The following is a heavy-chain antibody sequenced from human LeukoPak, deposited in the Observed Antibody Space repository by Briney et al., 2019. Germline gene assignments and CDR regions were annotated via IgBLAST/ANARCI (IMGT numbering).Heavy chain of an antibody. CDR2: SYYSGST. V-gene: IGHV4-30-4*08. CDR3: AMELVAAYDAFDI. Sequence: PSQTLSLTCTVSGGSISSGDYYWSWIRQPPGKGLEWIGYSYYSGSTYYNPSLKSRVTISVDTSKNQFSLKLSSVTAADTAVYYCAMELVAAYDAFDIWGQGTMVTVSS. D-gene: IGHD2-15*01. CDR1: GGSISSGDYY. J-gene: IGHJ3*02.